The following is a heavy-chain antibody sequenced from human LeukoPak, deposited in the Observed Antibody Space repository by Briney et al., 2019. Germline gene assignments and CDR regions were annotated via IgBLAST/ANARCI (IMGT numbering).Heavy chain of an antibody. Sequence: GGSLRLSCAASGFTLSSYGMHWVRQAPGKGLEWVAVIWYDGSNKYYADSVKGRFTGSRDNSKNTLYLQMNSLRAEDTAVYYCAGSYVSRSFDYWGQGTLVTVSS. V-gene: IGHV3-33*01. CDR2: IWYDGSNK. D-gene: IGHD3-16*01. J-gene: IGHJ4*02. CDR1: GFTLSSYG. CDR3: AGSYVSRSFDY.